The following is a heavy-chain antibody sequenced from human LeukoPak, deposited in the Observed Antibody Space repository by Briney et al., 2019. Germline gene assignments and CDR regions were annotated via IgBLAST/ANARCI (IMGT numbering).Heavy chain of an antibody. Sequence: GGSPQICCQGSGSNVTSYWIGGVRPVPGKGREWRGIIYPGASDTRYSPSVQGQVTISADKSNSTAYLQWSSLKASDTAMYYCARHVGIAAAGSWFDPWGEGTLVTVSS. J-gene: IGHJ5*02. V-gene: IGHV5-51*01. CDR3: ARHVGIAAAGSWFDP. D-gene: IGHD6-13*01. CDR1: GSNVTSYW. CDR2: IYPGASDT.